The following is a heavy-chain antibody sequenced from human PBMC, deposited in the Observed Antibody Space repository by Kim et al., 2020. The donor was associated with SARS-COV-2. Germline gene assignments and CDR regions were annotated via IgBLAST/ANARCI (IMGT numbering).Heavy chain of an antibody. V-gene: IGHV1-69*13. Sequence: SVKVSCKASGGTFSSYAISWVRQAPGQGLEWMGGIIPIFGTANYAQKFQGRVTITADASTSTAYMELSSLRSEDTAVYYCAREGSPYYYDSSGYYYVTYNWFDPWGQGTLVTVSS. CDR2: IIPIFGTA. CDR3: AREGSPYYYDSSGYYYVTYNWFDP. J-gene: IGHJ5*02. CDR1: GGTFSSYA. D-gene: IGHD3-22*01.